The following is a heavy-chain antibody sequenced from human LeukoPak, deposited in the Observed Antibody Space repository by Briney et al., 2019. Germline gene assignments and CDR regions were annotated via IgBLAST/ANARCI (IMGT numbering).Heavy chain of an antibody. CDR1: GGSISSYY. CDR2: IYYSGST. V-gene: IGHV4-59*08. Sequence: PSETLSLTCTVSGGSISSYYWSWLRQPPGKGLEWIGYIYYSGSTNYNPSLKSRVTISVDTSKNQFSLKLSSVTAADTAVYYCARGIAVAGDFDYWGQGTLVTVSS. D-gene: IGHD6-19*01. J-gene: IGHJ4*02. CDR3: ARGIAVAGDFDY.